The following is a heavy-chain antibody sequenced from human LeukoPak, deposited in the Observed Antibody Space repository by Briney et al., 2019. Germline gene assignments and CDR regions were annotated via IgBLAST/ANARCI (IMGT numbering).Heavy chain of an antibody. CDR3: AKDYYYGSGNHNYFDY. Sequence: GGSLRLSCAASGFTFSGYWMMWVRQTPGKGLEWMANINQDGSVKQYVDSVKGRFTISRDTAKNSLYLQMDSLRAEVTAVYYCAKDYYYGSGNHNYFDYWGQGTLVTVSS. D-gene: IGHD3-10*01. CDR2: INQDGSVK. V-gene: IGHV3-7*01. CDR1: GFTFSGYW. J-gene: IGHJ4*02.